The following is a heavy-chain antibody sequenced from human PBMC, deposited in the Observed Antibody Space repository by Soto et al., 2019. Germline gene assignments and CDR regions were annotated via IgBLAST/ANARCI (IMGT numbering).Heavy chain of an antibody. CDR2: IYHSGST. CDR1: GGSISSGGYS. J-gene: IGHJ5*02. Sequence: SETLSLTCAVSGGSISSGGYSWSWIRQPPGKGLEWIGYIYHSGSTYYNPSLKSRVTISVDRSKNQFSLKLSSVTAADTAVYYCASYYDFWSGPPGWFDPWGQGTLVTVSS. V-gene: IGHV4-30-2*01. D-gene: IGHD3-3*01. CDR3: ASYYDFWSGPPGWFDP.